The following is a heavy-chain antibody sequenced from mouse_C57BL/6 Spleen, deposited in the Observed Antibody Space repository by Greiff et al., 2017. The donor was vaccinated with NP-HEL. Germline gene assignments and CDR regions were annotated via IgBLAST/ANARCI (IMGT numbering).Heavy chain of an antibody. D-gene: IGHD2-4*01. Sequence: QVQLQQPGAELVKPGASVKLSCKASGYTFTSYWMHWVKQRPGRGLEWIGRIDPDSGGTKYNEQFKGKATLTVDKPSSTAYMQLSSLTSEDSAVYYCARDYDYDARFAYWGQGTMVTVSA. CDR2: IDPDSGGT. J-gene: IGHJ3*01. CDR1: GYTFTSYW. CDR3: ARDYDYDARFAY. V-gene: IGHV1-72*01.